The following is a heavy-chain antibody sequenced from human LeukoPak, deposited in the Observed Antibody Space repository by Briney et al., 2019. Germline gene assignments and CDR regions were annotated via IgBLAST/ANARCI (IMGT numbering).Heavy chain of an antibody. D-gene: IGHD2-15*01. V-gene: IGHV3-23*01. CDR1: GFTFSNYA. Sequence: GGSLRLSCASSGFTFSNYAMSWVRQAPGKGLEWVSTISGGGGSTYYTDSVKGRFTISRDNSKNTLYLQMNSLRADDTAIFYCANDLGYCSGGNCDPKIDSWGQGTLVTVSS. J-gene: IGHJ4*02. CDR2: ISGGGGST. CDR3: ANDLGYCSGGNCDPKIDS.